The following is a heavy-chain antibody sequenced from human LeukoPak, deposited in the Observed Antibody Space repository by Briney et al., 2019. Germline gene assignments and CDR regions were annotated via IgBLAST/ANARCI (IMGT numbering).Heavy chain of an antibody. CDR2: IKQDGSEK. CDR1: GFTFSSYW. V-gene: IGHV3-7*01. CDR3: ARVDSGSYYAFDY. D-gene: IGHD1-26*01. Sequence: PGGSLRLPCAASGFTFSSYWMSWVRQAPGKGLEWVANIKQDGSEKYYVDSVKGRFTISRDNAKNSLYLQMNSLRAEDTAVYYCARVDSGSYYAFDYWGQGTLVTVSS. J-gene: IGHJ4*02.